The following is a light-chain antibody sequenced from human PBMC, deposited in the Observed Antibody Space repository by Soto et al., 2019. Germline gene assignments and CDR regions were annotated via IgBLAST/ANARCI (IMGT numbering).Light chain of an antibody. CDR3: QQSYSTPLT. V-gene: IGKV1-39*01. CDR1: QSIGGF. CDR2: AAS. Sequence: DIQMTQSPSSLSVSVGDRFTITCLASQSIGGFLNWYQQKLGKAPKLLIYAASGLQSGVPSRFSGSGSGTDFTLTISSLQPEDFATYYCQQSYSTPLTFGGGTKVDIK. J-gene: IGKJ4*01.